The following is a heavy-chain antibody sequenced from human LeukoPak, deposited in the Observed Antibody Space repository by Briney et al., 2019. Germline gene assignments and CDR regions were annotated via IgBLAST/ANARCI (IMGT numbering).Heavy chain of an antibody. CDR1: GGSFSGYY. Sequence: SETLSLTCAVYGGSFSGYYWSWIRQPPGKGLEWIGEINHSGSTNYNPSLKSRVTISVDTSKNQFSLKLSSVTAADTAVYYCARWSGSWYFDYWGQGTLVTVSS. V-gene: IGHV4-34*01. J-gene: IGHJ4*02. CDR3: ARWSGSWYFDY. D-gene: IGHD6-13*01. CDR2: INHSGST.